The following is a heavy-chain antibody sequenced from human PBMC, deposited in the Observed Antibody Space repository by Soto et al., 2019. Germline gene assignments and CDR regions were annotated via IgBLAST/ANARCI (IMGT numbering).Heavy chain of an antibody. CDR3: ARGGKKPFDY. V-gene: IGHV4-59*01. Sequence: QVQLQESGPGLVKPSETLSLTCTVSGGSISSYYWSWILQPPGKGLEWIGYIYYSGSTNYNPSLKSRVTISVDTSKNQFSLKLSSVTAADTAVYYCARGGKKPFDYWGQGTLVTVSS. J-gene: IGHJ4*02. CDR2: IYYSGST. CDR1: GGSISSYY. D-gene: IGHD6-13*01.